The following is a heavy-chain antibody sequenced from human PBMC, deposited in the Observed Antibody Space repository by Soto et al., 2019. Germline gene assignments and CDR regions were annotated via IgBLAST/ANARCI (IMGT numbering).Heavy chain of an antibody. V-gene: IGHV3-23*01. CDR2: ISAGGSIT. Sequence: GGSLRLSCAASGFTFDDYAMHWVRQAPGKGLEWVSGISAGGSITDFADSVKGRFSISRDNSKNTLYLQMNSLRAEDTAVYYCAKDPLRFCSGGSCSDYYGMDVWAQGTTVPVSS. CDR3: AKDPLRFCSGGSCSDYYGMDV. CDR1: GFTFDDYA. D-gene: IGHD2-15*01. J-gene: IGHJ6*02.